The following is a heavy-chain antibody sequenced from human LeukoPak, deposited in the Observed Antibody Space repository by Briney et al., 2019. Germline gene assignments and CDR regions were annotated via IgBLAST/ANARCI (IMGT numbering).Heavy chain of an antibody. CDR3: ARGLQENLAWLTAFSAFDI. J-gene: IGHJ3*02. V-gene: IGHV1-2*02. CDR1: GYTFTGYY. CDR2: INPNSGGT. D-gene: IGHD6-19*01. Sequence: ASVKVSCKASGYTFTGYYMHWVRQAPGEGLEWMGWINPNSGGTKYARKFQGRVTMTRDTSISTAYMELRSLRSDDTAVYYCARGLQENLAWLTAFSAFDIWGQGTMVTVSS.